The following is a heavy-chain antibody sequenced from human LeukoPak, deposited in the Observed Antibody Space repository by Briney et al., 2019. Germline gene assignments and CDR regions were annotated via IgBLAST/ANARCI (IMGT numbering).Heavy chain of an antibody. J-gene: IGHJ4*02. Sequence: GGSLRLSCTASGFTVSSNYMSWVRQAPGKGLEWVSVIYSGGTTYYADSVKGRFTISRDNSKNTLYLQMNSLRAEDTAVYYCARPRDGYSYVYYWGQGTLVTVSS. CDR3: ARPRDGYSYVYY. CDR2: IYSGGTT. D-gene: IGHD5-18*01. CDR1: GFTVSSNY. V-gene: IGHV3-53*01.